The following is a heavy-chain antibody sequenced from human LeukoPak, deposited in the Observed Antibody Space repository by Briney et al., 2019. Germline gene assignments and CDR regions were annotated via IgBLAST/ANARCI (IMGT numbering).Heavy chain of an antibody. CDR1: GFTFSSYA. D-gene: IGHD1-1*01. V-gene: IGHV3-30-3*01. Sequence: GRSLRLSCAASGFTFSSYAMHWVRQAPGKGLEWVAVISYDGSNKYYADSVKGRFTISRDNAKNSLYLQMNSLRAEDTAVYYCARVGNWNDRGDYWGQGTLVTVSS. CDR3: ARVGNWNDRGDY. CDR2: ISYDGSNK. J-gene: IGHJ4*02.